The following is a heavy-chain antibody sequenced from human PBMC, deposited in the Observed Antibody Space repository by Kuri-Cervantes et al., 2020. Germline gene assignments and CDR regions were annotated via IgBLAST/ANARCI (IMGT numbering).Heavy chain of an antibody. D-gene: IGHD1-26*01. CDR1: GFTFSSYG. CDR3: ARVTGIVGSTTANY. Sequence: GGSLRLSCAASGFTFSSYGMHWVRQAPGKGLEWVAVISYDGSNKYYADPVKGRFTISRDNSKNTLYLQMNSLRAEDTAVYYCARVTGIVGSTTANYWGQGTLVTVSS. V-gene: IGHV3-30*03. J-gene: IGHJ4*02. CDR2: ISYDGSNK.